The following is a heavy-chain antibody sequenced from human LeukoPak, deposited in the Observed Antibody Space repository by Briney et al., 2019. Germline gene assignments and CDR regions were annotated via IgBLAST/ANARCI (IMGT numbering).Heavy chain of an antibody. CDR2: IYYSGST. CDR1: GGSISSYY. Sequence: SETLSLTCTVSGGSISSYYRIWIRQPPARGLEWIRYIYYSGSTNYNPSLKSRVTRSVDTSKNQFSLKLSSVTAADTAVYYGARQLGADILTGYGSYLVAFDYWGQGTLVTVSS. CDR3: ARQLGADILTGYGSYLVAFDY. J-gene: IGHJ4*02. V-gene: IGHV4-59*08. D-gene: IGHD3-9*01.